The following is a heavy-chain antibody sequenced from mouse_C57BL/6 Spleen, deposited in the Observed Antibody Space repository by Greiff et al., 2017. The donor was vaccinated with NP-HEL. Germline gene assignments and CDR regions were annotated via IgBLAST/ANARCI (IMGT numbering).Heavy chain of an antibody. CDR1: GFSLTSYG. CDR2: IWSGGST. J-gene: IGHJ4*01. Sequence: QVQLQQSGPGLVQPSQSLSITCTASGFSLTSYGVHWVRQSPGKGLEWLGVIWSGGSTDYNAAFISRLSISKDNSKSQVFFKMNSLQADDTAIYYCARKPLSTVVGDYYAMDYWGQGTSVTVSS. V-gene: IGHV2-2*01. D-gene: IGHD1-1*01. CDR3: ARKPLSTVVGDYYAMDY.